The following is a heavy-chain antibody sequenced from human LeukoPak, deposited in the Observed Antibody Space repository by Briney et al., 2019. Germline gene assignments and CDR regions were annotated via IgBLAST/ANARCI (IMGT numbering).Heavy chain of an antibody. CDR1: GFTFSSYA. D-gene: IGHD3-16*01. Sequence: TGGSLRLSCAASGFTFSSYAMHWVRQAPGKGLEYVSAISHNGGSTYYANSVKGRFTISRDNSKNTLYLQMGSLREEDMAVYYCARDWAGAVRWYFDLWGRGTLVTVSS. CDR2: ISHNGGST. J-gene: IGHJ2*01. CDR3: ARDWAGAVRWYFDL. V-gene: IGHV3-64*01.